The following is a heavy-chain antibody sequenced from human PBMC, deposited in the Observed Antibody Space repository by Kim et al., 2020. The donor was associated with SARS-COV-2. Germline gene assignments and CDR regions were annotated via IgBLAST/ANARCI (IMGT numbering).Heavy chain of an antibody. D-gene: IGHD6-6*01. V-gene: IGHV1-18*04. CDR3: ARDRVAVRPGWFDP. CDR2: IRAYNGDT. CDR1: GYTFATYG. J-gene: IGHJ5*02. Sequence: ASVKVSCKASGYTFATYGISWVRQAPGQGLEWMGWIRAYNGDTKYAQKFQGRVTMTTDTPTSTAYMELRSLRSDDTAVYYCARDRVAVRPGWFDPWGQGILVTVSS.